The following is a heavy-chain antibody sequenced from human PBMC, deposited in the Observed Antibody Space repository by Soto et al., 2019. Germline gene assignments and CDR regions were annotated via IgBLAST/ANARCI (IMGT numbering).Heavy chain of an antibody. D-gene: IGHD1-1*01. J-gene: IGHJ3*02. Sequence: QVQLVQSGAEVKKPGSSVRVSCKASGGTFNRDALNWVRLAPGQGLEWMGRIIPVFGTRHYAQKFQDRFTINADESTSTAYMELSSLRFDDTAVYYCARSRATTVALDIWGRGTTVTVSS. V-gene: IGHV1-69*01. CDR1: GGTFNRDA. CDR2: IIPVFGTR. CDR3: ARSRATTVALDI.